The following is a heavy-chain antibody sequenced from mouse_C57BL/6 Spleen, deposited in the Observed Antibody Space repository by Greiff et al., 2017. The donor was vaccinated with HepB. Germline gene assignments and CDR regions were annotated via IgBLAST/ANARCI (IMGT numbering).Heavy chain of an antibody. CDR2: IWSGGST. CDR3: ARNATVVIEGFAY. Sequence: VQLQQSGPGLVQPSQSLSITCTASGFSLTSYGVHWVRQSPGKGLEWLGVIWSGGSTDYNAAFISRLSISKDNSKSQVIFKMNSLQADDTDIYYCARNATVVIEGFAYWGQGTLVTVAA. D-gene: IGHD1-1*01. CDR1: GFSLTSYG. J-gene: IGHJ3*01. V-gene: IGHV2-2*01.